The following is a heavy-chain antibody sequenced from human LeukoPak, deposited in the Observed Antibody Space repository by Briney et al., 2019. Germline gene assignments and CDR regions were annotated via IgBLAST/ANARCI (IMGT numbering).Heavy chain of an antibody. V-gene: IGHV1-18*01. CDR2: ISAYNGNT. CDR3: ARAPPNYGIDAFDI. Sequence: ASVKVSCKASGYTFTSYGISWVRQAPGQGLEWMGWISAYNGNTNYAQKPQGRVTMTTDTSTSTAYMELRSLRSDGTAVYYCARAPPNYGIDAFDIWGQGTMVTVSS. CDR1: GYTFTSYG. J-gene: IGHJ3*02. D-gene: IGHD4/OR15-4a*01.